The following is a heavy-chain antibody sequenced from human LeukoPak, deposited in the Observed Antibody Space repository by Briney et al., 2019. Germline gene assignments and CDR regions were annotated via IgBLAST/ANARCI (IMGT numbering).Heavy chain of an antibody. CDR2: ISYDGSNK. J-gene: IGHJ4*02. CDR3: ARKTSCFDY. CDR1: GFTFSTYG. Sequence: GGSLRLSCTASGFTFSTYGMHWVRQAPGKGLEWLEIISYDGSNKYYVDSVKGRFTISRDNSKNTLYLQLNSLRPEDTAVYYCARKTSCFDYWGRGTLVTVSS. D-gene: IGHD2-2*01. V-gene: IGHV3-30*03.